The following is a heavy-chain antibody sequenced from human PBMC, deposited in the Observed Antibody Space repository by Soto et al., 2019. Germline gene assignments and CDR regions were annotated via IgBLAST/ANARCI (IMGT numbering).Heavy chain of an antibody. J-gene: IGHJ6*02. V-gene: IGHV4-38-2*01. CDR2: IYHSGST. Sequence: KPSETLSLTCAVSGYSISSGYYWGWIRQPPGKGLEWIGSIYHSGSTYYNPSLKSRVTISVDTSKNQFSLKLSSVTAADTAVYYCARAEGFLGDYYYGMDVWGQGTTVTVSS. CDR3: ARAEGFLGDYYYGMDV. CDR1: GYSISSGYY. D-gene: IGHD3-10*01.